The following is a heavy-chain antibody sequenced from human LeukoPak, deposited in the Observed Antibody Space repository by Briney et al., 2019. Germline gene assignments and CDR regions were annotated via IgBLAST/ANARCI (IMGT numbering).Heavy chain of an antibody. D-gene: IGHD5-24*01. J-gene: IGHJ3*02. CDR1: GFTFSSYW. CDR3: ARDRIAWPPGAFDI. Sequence: GGSLRLSCAASGFTFSSYWMSWVRQAPGKGLEWVANIKQDGSEKYYVDSVKGRFTISRDNAKNSLYLQMNSLRAEDTAVYYCARDRIAWPPGAFDIWGQGTMVTVSS. V-gene: IGHV3-7*01. CDR2: IKQDGSEK.